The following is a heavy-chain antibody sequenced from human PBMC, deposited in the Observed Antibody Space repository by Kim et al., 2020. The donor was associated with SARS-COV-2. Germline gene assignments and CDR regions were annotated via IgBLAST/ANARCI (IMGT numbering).Heavy chain of an antibody. CDR1: GFTFSSYG. CDR3: VKEAQYYDSSGYYYSYYYYGMDV. CDR2: IWYEGSNK. D-gene: IGHD3-22*01. V-gene: IGHV3-33*06. Sequence: GGSLRLSCAVYGFTFSSYGMHWVRHAPGKGVEWVAVIWYEGSNKYYADSVKGRLTISRDNYKNTLSLQMNSLRAEDTGVYYLVKEAQYYDSSGYYYSYYYYGMDVWGQGTTVTVSS. J-gene: IGHJ6*02.